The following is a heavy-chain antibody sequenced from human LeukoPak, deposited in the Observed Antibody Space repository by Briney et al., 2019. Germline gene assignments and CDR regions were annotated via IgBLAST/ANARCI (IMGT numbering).Heavy chain of an antibody. Sequence: GGSLRLSCAASGFTFSSYAMHWVRQAPGKGLEWVSVIYSGGSTYYADSVKGRFTISRDNSKNTLYLQMNSLRAEDTAVYYCARGDDYGDYWGQGTLVTVSS. V-gene: IGHV3-53*01. J-gene: IGHJ4*02. CDR2: IYSGGST. CDR3: ARGDDYGDY. CDR1: GFTFSSYA.